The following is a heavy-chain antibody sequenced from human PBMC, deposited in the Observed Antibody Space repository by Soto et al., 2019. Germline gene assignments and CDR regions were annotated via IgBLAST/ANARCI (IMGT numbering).Heavy chain of an antibody. Sequence: PSETLSLTCTVSGGSISSGDYYWSWIRQPPRKGLEWIGYIYYSGSTYYNPSLKSRVTISVDTSKNQFSLKLSSVTAADTAVYYCAGVVVITTCFDYWGQGTQVTVSS. CDR3: AGVVVITTCFDY. CDR1: GGSISSGDYY. CDR2: IYYSGST. D-gene: IGHD3-22*01. V-gene: IGHV4-30-4*01. J-gene: IGHJ4*02.